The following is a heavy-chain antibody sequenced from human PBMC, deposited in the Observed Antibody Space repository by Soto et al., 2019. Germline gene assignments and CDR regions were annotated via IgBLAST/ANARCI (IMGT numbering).Heavy chain of an antibody. CDR3: ARGGVY. J-gene: IGHJ1*01. CDR2: ISGSGSTI. V-gene: IGHV3-48*03. D-gene: IGHD2-8*01. CDR1: GFTFSSDE. Sequence: GGSLRLSCEATGFTFSSDEMNWIRQTPGKRLEWIAKISGSGSTINYADSVKGRFTISRDNVQRTLHLQMDSLRVEDTGVYYCARGGVYWGRGTLVTVSS.